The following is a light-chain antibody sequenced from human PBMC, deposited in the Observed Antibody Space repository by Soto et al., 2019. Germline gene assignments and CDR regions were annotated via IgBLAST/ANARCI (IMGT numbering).Light chain of an antibody. CDR2: DVN. CDR3: TSYTSGRTYV. CDR1: SSDVGGYNF. Sequence: QSALTQPASVSGSPGQSIAISCTGTSSDVGGYNFVSWYQQHPGKAPELMIYDVNNRPSGVSDRFSGSKSGNTASLTISGLHAEEEADYYRTSYTSGRTYVFGAGTKLTVL. V-gene: IGLV2-14*03. J-gene: IGLJ1*01.